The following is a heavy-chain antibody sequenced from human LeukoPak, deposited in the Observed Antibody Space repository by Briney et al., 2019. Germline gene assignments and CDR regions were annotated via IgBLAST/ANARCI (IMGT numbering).Heavy chain of an antibody. CDR2: ISAYNGNT. CDR1: GYTFTSYG. CDR3: ARDAVPGAYDSSGYSSPGAWFDP. J-gene: IGHJ5*02. V-gene: IGHV1-18*01. D-gene: IGHD3-22*01. Sequence: GASVKVSCKASGYTFTSYGISWVRQAPGQGLEWMGWISAYNGNTNYAQKLQGRVTMTTDTSTSTAYMELRSLRSDDTAVYYCARDAVPGAYDSSGYSSPGAWFDPWGQGTLVTVSS.